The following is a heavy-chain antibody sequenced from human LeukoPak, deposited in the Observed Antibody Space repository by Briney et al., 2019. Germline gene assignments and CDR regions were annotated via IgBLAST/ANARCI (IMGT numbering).Heavy chain of an antibody. D-gene: IGHD2-2*01. CDR3: ARDGGDIVVVPAAMRGDFWFDP. CDR1: GFTFSSYG. V-gene: IGHV3-23*01. CDR2: ISGSGGST. J-gene: IGHJ5*02. Sequence: GGSLRLSCAASGFTFSSYGMHWVRQAPGKGLEWVSAISGSGGSTYYADSVKGRFTISRDNSKNTLYLQMNSLRAEDTAVYYCARDGGDIVVVPAAMRGDFWFDPWGQGTLVTVSS.